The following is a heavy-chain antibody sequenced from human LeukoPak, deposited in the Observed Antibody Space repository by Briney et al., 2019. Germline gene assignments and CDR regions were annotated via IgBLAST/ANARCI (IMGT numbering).Heavy chain of an antibody. CDR1: GYTFSSYG. Sequence: ASVKVSCKASGYTFSSYGISWVRQAPGQGLEWVGWISGHNGNTYYAQKLQGRVTMTTDTSTSTAYMELRSLTSDDTAVYYCARSTEVVAFDFWGQGTLVTVSS. J-gene: IGHJ4*02. CDR3: ARSTEVVAFDF. V-gene: IGHV1-18*01. D-gene: IGHD3-22*01. CDR2: ISGHNGNT.